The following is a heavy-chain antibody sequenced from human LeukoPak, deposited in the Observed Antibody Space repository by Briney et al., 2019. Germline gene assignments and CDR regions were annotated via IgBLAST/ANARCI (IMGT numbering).Heavy chain of an antibody. CDR3: ARLRGYSYGRLDF. CDR2: IFYTGST. Sequence: PSETLSLTCTVSGGSISSSSYYWGWVRQPPGKGLEWIANIFYTGSTYYNPSLKSRVTISADTSKNQFSLNLRSVTAADTAVYYCARLRGYSYGRLDFWGQGTLVTVSS. V-gene: IGHV4-39*01. J-gene: IGHJ4*02. D-gene: IGHD5-18*01. CDR1: GGSISSSSYY.